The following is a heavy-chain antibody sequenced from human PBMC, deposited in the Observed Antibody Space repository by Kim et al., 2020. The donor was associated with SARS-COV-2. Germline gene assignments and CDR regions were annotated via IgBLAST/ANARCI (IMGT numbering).Heavy chain of an antibody. CDR1: GFTFSTYA. Sequence: GGSLRLSRAASGFTFSTYAMSWARQAPGKGLEWVSTISDSGLGTHYADSVKGRFTISRDNSRNTLFLQMTYLRAEDTAIYYCEASDYWGQGSLVTVSS. V-gene: IGHV3-23*01. J-gene: IGHJ4*02. CDR3: EASDY. CDR2: ISDSGLGT.